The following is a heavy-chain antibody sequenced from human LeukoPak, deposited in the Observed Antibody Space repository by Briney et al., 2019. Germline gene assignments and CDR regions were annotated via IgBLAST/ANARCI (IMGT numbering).Heavy chain of an antibody. Sequence: GGSLRLSCAASGFTFSTYVMNWVRQAPGKGLEWVSVISDSGGSTYSADSVRGRFTISRDNSKNTLYLQMNSLRAEDTAVYYCARRNWNDQYYYYGIDVWGPGTTVTVSS. J-gene: IGHJ6*02. CDR1: GFTFSTYV. D-gene: IGHD1-1*01. CDR2: ISDSGGST. V-gene: IGHV3-23*01. CDR3: ARRNWNDQYYYYGIDV.